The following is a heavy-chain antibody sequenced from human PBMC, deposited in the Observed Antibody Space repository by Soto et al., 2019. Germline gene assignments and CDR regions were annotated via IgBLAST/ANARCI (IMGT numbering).Heavy chain of an antibody. V-gene: IGHV4-39*01. CDR3: ARRRTGHSGGSQFDP. Sequence: SQTLSLICAVSGGCIRNNYVYWGWIRQPPGRGLEWIGSISSGGSTYYNPSLKRRVTISVDTCKNQLSQRLTSVAGADTAVYYCARRRTGHSGGSQFDPGGQGSLVTVSS. CDR2: ISSGGST. CDR1: GGCIRNNYVY. J-gene: IGHJ5*02. D-gene: IGHD6-19*01.